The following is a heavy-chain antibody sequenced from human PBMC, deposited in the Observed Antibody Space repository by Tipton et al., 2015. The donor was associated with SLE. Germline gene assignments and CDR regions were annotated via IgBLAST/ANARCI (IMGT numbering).Heavy chain of an antibody. J-gene: IGHJ6*03. CDR3: ARDPPLIVGATPYYYYYMDV. D-gene: IGHD1-26*01. CDR2: IYTSGST. CDR1: GGSISSGSYY. V-gene: IGHV4-61*02. Sequence: LRLSCIVSGGSISSGSYYWSWIRQPAGKGLEWIGRIYTSGSTNYNPSLKSRVTISVDTSKNQFSLKLSSVTAADTAVYYCARDPPLIVGATPYYYYYMDVWGKGTTVTVSS.